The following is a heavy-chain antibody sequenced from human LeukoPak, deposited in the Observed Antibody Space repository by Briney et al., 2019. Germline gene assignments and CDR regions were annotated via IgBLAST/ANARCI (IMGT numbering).Heavy chain of an antibody. CDR2: MYHSGST. Sequence: SETLSLTCTVSGGSMNDYYWSWIRQPPGKGLEWIGYMYHSGSTNYNPSLKSRVTISVDTSKNRFSLKLGSVTAADTAVYYCARQAEIDYFDYWGQGTLVTVSS. D-gene: IGHD3-22*01. V-gene: IGHV4-59*08. J-gene: IGHJ4*02. CDR1: GGSMNDYY. CDR3: ARQAEIDYFDY.